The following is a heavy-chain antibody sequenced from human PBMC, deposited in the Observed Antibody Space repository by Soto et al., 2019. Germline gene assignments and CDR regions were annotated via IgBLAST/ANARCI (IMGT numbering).Heavy chain of an antibody. J-gene: IGHJ3*01. CDR1: GGSISTYY. D-gene: IGHD3-3*01. CDR3: ARQIGDDPFDV. CDR2: IYKTGST. Sequence: SETLSLTCTVSGGSISTYYWNWIRQSPGKGLEWIGYIYKTGSTHYNPSLNSRVAISLDTSRNKFSLKLHSVTAADTAVYFCARQIGDDPFDVWGQGTKVTVSS. V-gene: IGHV4-59*01.